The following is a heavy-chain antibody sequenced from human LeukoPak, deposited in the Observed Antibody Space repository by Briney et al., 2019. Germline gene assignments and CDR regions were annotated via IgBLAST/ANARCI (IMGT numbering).Heavy chain of an antibody. J-gene: IGHJ4*02. D-gene: IGHD6-13*01. V-gene: IGHV3-23*01. CDR2: ITTGGRP. CDR1: GFTFSNYA. CDR3: AKDYIVAAPTGFDY. Sequence: PGGSLRLSCAASGFTFSNYAMSWVRQAPGKGLEWVSGITTGGRPYYADSVKGQFTISRDNSKNTLYLQMNSLRAEDTAVYYCAKDYIVAAPTGFDYWGQGTLVTVSS.